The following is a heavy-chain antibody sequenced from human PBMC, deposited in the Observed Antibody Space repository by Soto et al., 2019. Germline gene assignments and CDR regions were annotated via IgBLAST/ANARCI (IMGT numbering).Heavy chain of an antibody. V-gene: IGHV3-21*01. CDR1: GFTFSSYS. J-gene: IGHJ4*02. CDR2: TSSQGGYI. CDR3: ARGPYGSGSYSYSDY. D-gene: IGHD3-10*01. Sequence: EVQLVESGGGLVKPGGSLRLSCAASGFTFSSYSMNWVRPAPGKGLEWVSSTSSQGGYIYYADSVKGRVTISRDNAKNSLYLQMNSLRAEDTAVYYCARGPYGSGSYSYSDYWGQGILVTVSS.